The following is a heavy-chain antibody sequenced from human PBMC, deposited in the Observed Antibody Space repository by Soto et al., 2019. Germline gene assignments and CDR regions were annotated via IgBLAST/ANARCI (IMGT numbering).Heavy chain of an antibody. J-gene: IGHJ5*02. CDR3: ARDYYYDSSGYVDP. D-gene: IGHD3-22*01. CDR2: ISAYNGNT. V-gene: IGHV1-18*04. Sequence: GSSVKVSCKASGYTFTSYYMHWVRQAPGQGLEWMGWISAYNGNTNYAQKLQGRVTMTTDTSTSTAYMELRSLRSDDTAVYYCARDYYYDSSGYVDPWGQGTLVTVSS. CDR1: GYTFTSYY.